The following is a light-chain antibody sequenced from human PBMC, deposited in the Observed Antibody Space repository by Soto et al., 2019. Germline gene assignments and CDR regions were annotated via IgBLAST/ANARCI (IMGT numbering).Light chain of an antibody. J-gene: IGKJ4*01. CDR1: QSVTYN. Sequence: EIVMTQSPATLSVSPGETATLSCRASQSVTYNLAWYQQKPGQGPRLLIYGAFTRATGIPARFSGSGSGTEFTLTISSLQSEDVAVYYFQQYKNWPPLTFGGGTKVEIK. CDR2: GAF. CDR3: QQYKNWPPLT. V-gene: IGKV3-15*01.